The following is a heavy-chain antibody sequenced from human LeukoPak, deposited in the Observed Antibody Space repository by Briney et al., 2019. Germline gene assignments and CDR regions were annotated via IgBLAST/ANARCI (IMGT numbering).Heavy chain of an antibody. CDR2: IYPGDSDT. CDR1: GYRFISYW. CDR3: ARQRGSYRSALDY. V-gene: IGHV5-51*01. J-gene: IGHJ4*02. Sequence: GEPLKISCKGSGYRFISYWIGWVRQMPGKGLEWMGIIYPGDSDTRYSPSFQGQVTISVDKSISTVYLQWSSLKASDTAMYYCARQRGSYRSALDYWGQGTLVTVSS. D-gene: IGHD1-26*01.